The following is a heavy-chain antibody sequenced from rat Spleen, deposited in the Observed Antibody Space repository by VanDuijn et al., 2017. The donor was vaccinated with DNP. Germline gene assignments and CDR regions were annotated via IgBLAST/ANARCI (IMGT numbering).Heavy chain of an antibody. J-gene: IGHJ2*01. D-gene: IGHD5-1*01. Sequence: EVKLVESGGGLVQPGRSLKLSCAASGFTFSNYDMAWVRQAPTRGLEWVATISTSGSRTYYPDSVKGRFTISRDNAKSTLYLQMNSLRSEDTATYYCRTGSDYWGQGVMVTVSS. CDR1: GFTFSNYD. CDR2: ISTSGSRT. V-gene: IGHV5-25*01. CDR3: RTGSDY.